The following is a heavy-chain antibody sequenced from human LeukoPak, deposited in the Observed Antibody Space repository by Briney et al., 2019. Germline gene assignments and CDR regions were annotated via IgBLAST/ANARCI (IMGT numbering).Heavy chain of an antibody. CDR3: ARDAGSNWFDP. J-gene: IGHJ5*02. D-gene: IGHD1-1*01. Sequence: ASVKVSCKASGYTFTGYYMHWVRQAPGQGLEWMGRINPNSGGTNYAQKFQGRVTITPDESTSTAYMELSSLRSEDTAVYYCARDAGSNWFDPWGQGTLVTVSS. V-gene: IGHV1-2*06. CDR2: INPNSGGT. CDR1: GYTFTGYY.